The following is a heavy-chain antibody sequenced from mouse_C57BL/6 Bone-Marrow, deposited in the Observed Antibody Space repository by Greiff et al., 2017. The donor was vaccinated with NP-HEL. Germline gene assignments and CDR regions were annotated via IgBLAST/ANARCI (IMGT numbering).Heavy chain of an antibody. D-gene: IGHD1-1*01. Sequence: EVMLVESGTVLARPGASVKMSCKTSGYTFTSYWMHWVKQRPGQGLEWIGAIYPGNSDTSYNQKFKGKAKLTAVTSASTAYMELSSLTNEDSAVYYCTRRTVVAFYFDYWGQGTTLTVSS. CDR1: GYTFTSYW. V-gene: IGHV1-5*01. CDR2: IYPGNSDT. J-gene: IGHJ2*01. CDR3: TRRTVVAFYFDY.